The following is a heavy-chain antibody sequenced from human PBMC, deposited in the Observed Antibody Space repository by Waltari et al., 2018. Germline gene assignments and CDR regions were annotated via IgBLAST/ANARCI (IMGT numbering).Heavy chain of an antibody. J-gene: IGHJ4*02. Sequence: QVQLQESGPGLVKPSETLSLTCTVSGGSISGYYWSWIRQPPGKGLEWIGYIYYSGSTNYNPSLKSRVTISVDTSKNQFSLKLSSVTAADTAVYYCARHRAAGQPNCDYWGQGTLVTVSS. V-gene: IGHV4-59*08. CDR2: IYYSGST. D-gene: IGHD6-13*01. CDR1: GGSISGYY. CDR3: ARHRAAGQPNCDY.